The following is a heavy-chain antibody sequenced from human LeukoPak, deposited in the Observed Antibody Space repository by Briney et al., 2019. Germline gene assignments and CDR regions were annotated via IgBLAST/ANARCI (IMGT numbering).Heavy chain of an antibody. J-gene: IGHJ4*02. V-gene: IGHV3-53*01. Sequence: PGGSLTLSCAAPGFTVSNNYMNWVRRAPGKGLEWVSLIYGGGSTNYADSVKGRFTISRDTSKNTLYLQMNSLRVEDTAVYYCAKGSRPGSSGYPNLDSWGQGTLVTVSA. CDR2: IYGGGST. CDR3: AKGSRPGSSGYPNLDS. CDR1: GFTVSNNY. D-gene: IGHD3-22*01.